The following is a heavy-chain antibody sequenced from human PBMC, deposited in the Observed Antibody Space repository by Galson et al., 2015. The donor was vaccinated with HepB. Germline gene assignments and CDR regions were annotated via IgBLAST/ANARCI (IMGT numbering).Heavy chain of an antibody. V-gene: IGHV1-2*06. D-gene: IGHD1-26*01. CDR3: ARDGRIGGRFADY. CDR2: INPNSGGT. Sequence: SVKVSCKASGYTFTGYYMHWVRQAPGQGLEWMGRINPNSGGTNYAQKFQGRVTMTRDTSISTAYMELSRLRSDDTAVYYCARDGRIGGRFADYWGQGTLVTVSS. CDR1: GYTFTGYY. J-gene: IGHJ4*02.